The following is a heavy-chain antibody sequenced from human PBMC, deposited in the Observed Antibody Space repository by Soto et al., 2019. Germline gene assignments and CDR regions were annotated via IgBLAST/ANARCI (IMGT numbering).Heavy chain of an antibody. V-gene: IGHV3-21*01. CDR3: ARDPSITMVRGVIPSPFDP. CDR1: GFTFSNFA. J-gene: IGHJ5*02. CDR2: ITYSSSYK. Sequence: GGPMRLSCAASGFTFSNFAMHWVLQAPGKGLEWVSAITYSSSYKYYADSVKGRFTISRDNAKNSLYLQMNSLRAEDTAVYYCARDPSITMVRGVIPSPFDPWGQGTLVTVSS. D-gene: IGHD3-10*01.